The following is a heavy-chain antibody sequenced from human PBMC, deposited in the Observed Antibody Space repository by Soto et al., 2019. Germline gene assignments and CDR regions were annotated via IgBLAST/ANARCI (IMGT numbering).Heavy chain of an antibody. J-gene: IGHJ3*02. CDR2: ISPNGNNA. CDR3: VRCPSHGAFDI. CDR1: GSTFSSYD. V-gene: IGHV3-30-3*01. Sequence: QVQLVESGGDVVQPVRSLRLSCAASGSTFSSYDIHWVRQAPGKGLEWVAHISPNGNNAFYADSVKGRFTISRDNARNTVYMQVNSLRPEDTAVFHCVRCPSHGAFDIWGQGTLVTVSS.